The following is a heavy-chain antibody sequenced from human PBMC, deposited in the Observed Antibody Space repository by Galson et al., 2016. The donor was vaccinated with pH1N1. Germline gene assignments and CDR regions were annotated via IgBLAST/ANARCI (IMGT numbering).Heavy chain of an antibody. CDR3: TRENHHKFDY. Sequence: SLRLSCAASGFTLGDFYMDWVRQAPGKGLEWVGRITKRPEGYTTQDAASVRSRFIISREDSKDLLYLQMNSLTTEDTAVYYCTRENHHKFDYWGQGTLVTVSS. CDR1: GFTLGDFY. J-gene: IGHJ4*02. CDR2: ITKRPEGYTT. V-gene: IGHV3-72*01.